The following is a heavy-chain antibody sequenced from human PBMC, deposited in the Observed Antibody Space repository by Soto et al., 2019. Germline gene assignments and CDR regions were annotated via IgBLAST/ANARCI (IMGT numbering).Heavy chain of an antibody. V-gene: IGHV6-1*01. CDR2: TYFRTKWYN. CDR3: ASAMYYSDTHQRTRATYTLSVS. D-gene: IGHD3-10*01. CDR1: GDSVSSNSAA. Sequence: QVQLQQSGPGLVKPSQTLSLTCAISGDSVSSNSAAWNWIRQSPSRGLEWLGRTYFRTKWYNDYAAYVKSPRPSNPDTSMTHFSLQLNSVAPDDAAVYYCASAMYYSDTHQRTRATYTLSVSCCQGTQVTASS. J-gene: IGHJ5*01.